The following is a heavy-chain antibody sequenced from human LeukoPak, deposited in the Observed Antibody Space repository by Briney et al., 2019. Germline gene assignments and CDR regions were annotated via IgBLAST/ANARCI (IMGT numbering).Heavy chain of an antibody. CDR3: ARDKTVTTAGAFDI. CDR2: ISYDGTNQ. V-gene: IGHV3-30*03. Sequence: PGGSLRLSCAASGFTFSNYGMHWVRQAPGKGLEWVALISYDGTNQYYADSVKGRFTISRDSFKNTLYLQMNSLRAEDTAVYYCARDKTVTTAGAFDIWGQGTMVTVSS. CDR1: GFTFSNYG. J-gene: IGHJ3*02. D-gene: IGHD4-17*01.